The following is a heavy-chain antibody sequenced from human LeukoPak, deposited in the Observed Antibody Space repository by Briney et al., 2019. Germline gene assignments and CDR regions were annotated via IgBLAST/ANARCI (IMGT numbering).Heavy chain of an antibody. CDR1: GYTFIDYY. Sequence: GASVKVSCKASGYTFIDYYTHWVRQAPGQGLEWMGWIDPKSGGTSYAQKFQDRVAMIRDTSISTAYMELTRLRSDDTAVYYCARAYSSGWYGSTDYWGQGTLVTVSS. V-gene: IGHV1-2*02. CDR3: ARAYSSGWYGSTDY. D-gene: IGHD6-19*01. J-gene: IGHJ4*02. CDR2: IDPKSGGT.